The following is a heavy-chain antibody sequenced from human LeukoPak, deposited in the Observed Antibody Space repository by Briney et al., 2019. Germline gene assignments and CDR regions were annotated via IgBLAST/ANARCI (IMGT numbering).Heavy chain of an antibody. CDR1: GFTFSSYG. CDR2: ISYDGSNK. V-gene: IGHV3-30*18. J-gene: IGHJ4*02. Sequence: GGSLRLSCAASGFTFSSYGMHWVRQAPGKGLEWVAVISYDGSNKNYADSVKGRFTISRDNSKKTLYLQINSLRAEDTAVYYCAKDQYYSDSSGSDYWGQGTLVTVSS. CDR3: AKDQYYSDSSGSDY. D-gene: IGHD3-22*01.